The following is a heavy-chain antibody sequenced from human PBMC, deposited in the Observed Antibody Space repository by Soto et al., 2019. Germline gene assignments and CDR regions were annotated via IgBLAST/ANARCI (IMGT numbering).Heavy chain of an antibody. D-gene: IGHD6-6*01. V-gene: IGHV3-23*01. CDR2: ISGSDDST. Sequence: GGSLRLSCAASGFTFSSYSMSWVRQAPGKGLEWVSVISGSDDSTYYADSVKGRFTISRDNSKNTLYLQMNSLRAEDTAVYYCAKRSSSSPFAYWGQGTLVTVSS. CDR3: AKRSSSSPFAY. CDR1: GFTFSSYS. J-gene: IGHJ4*02.